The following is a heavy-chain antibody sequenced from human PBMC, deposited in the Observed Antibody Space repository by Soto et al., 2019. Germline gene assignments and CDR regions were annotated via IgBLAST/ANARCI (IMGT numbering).Heavy chain of an antibody. CDR2: ISSSSSYI. CDR3: AKEAGELSTRSFDY. D-gene: IGHD3-16*02. V-gene: IGHV3-21*01. J-gene: IGHJ4*02. Sequence: EVQLVEAGGGLVEPGGSLRLSCAASGFTFSSYSMNWVRQAPGKGLEWVSSISSSSSYIYYADSVKGRFTISRDNAKNSLYLQMNRLRAEDTGVYYCAKEAGELSTRSFDYWGQGTLVTVSS. CDR1: GFTFSSYS.